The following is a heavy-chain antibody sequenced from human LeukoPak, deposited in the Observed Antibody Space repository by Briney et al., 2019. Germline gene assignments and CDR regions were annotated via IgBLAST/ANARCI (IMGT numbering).Heavy chain of an antibody. J-gene: IGHJ4*02. CDR1: GFIFSNYG. V-gene: IGHV3-30*02. Sequence: PGGSLKLSCAASGFIFSNYGMHWFRQAPGKGLEWVTFIRYDGSDKYYADSVKGRFTISRDNSKNKVYLQMNSLRAEDTAVYYCAKDSWEVGATAEIDYWGQGTLVTVSS. CDR2: IRYDGSDK. CDR3: AKDSWEVGATAEIDY. D-gene: IGHD1-26*01.